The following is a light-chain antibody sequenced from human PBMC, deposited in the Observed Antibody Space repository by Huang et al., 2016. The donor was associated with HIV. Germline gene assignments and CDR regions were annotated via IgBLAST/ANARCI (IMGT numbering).Light chain of an antibody. V-gene: IGKV3-15*01. CDR1: QSVTSN. Sequence: VMTQSQAILSVSPGERATLSCRASQSVTSNLAWYQQKPGQAPRLLIYSASTRATCIPARFSGIGSGTEFTLTISSLQSEDFAVYYCQHYNNWPWWTFGQGTKVEIK. CDR2: SAS. CDR3: QHYNNWPWWT. J-gene: IGKJ1*01.